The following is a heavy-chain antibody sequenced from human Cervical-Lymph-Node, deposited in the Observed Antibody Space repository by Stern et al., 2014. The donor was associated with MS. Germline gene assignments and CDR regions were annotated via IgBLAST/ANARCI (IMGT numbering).Heavy chain of an antibody. Sequence: QITLKESGPVLVKPTETLTLTCTVSGFSLSNARMGVSWIRQPPGKALEWLAPLFSNDEKSYSTSLKSRLTISKDTSKSQVVLTMTNMDPVDTATYYCARIVLVSSGWYTYFQHWGQGTLVTVSS. J-gene: IGHJ1*01. CDR2: LFSNDEK. CDR3: ARIVLVSSGWYTYFQH. D-gene: IGHD6-19*01. CDR1: GFSLSNARMG. V-gene: IGHV2-26*01.